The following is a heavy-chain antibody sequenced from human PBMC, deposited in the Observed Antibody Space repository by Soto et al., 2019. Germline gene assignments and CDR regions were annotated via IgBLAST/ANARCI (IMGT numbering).Heavy chain of an antibody. D-gene: IGHD3-10*01. V-gene: IGHV4-34*01. CDR3: ARGSGSYYSPFDY. J-gene: IGHJ4*02. Sequence: SETLSLTCAVYGGSFSGYYWSWIRQPPGKGLEWIGEINHSGSTNYNPSLKSRVTISVDTSKNQFSLKLSSVTAADTAVYYCARGSGSYYSPFDYWGQGTLVTVSS. CDR1: GGSFSGYY. CDR2: INHSGST.